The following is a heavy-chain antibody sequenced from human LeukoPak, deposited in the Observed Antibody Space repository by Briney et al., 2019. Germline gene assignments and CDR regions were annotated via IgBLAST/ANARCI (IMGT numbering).Heavy chain of an antibody. CDR3: AKDRYGSGNNYRDA. Sequence: PGGSLRVSCAPSGFSSISYVMHWVRQAPAKGLEWVAFMSYDGTKEHYAESVKGRFTISRDNPTNTLYMQINSLGPEDTAVYYCAKDRYGSGNNYRDAGGEGTLVTVP. CDR1: GFSSISYV. D-gene: IGHD3-10*01. J-gene: IGHJ5*02. CDR2: MSYDGTKE. V-gene: IGHV3-30*18.